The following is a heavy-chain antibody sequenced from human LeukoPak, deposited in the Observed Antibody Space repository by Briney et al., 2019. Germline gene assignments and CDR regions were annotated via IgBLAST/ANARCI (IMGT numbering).Heavy chain of an antibody. D-gene: IGHD2-15*01. J-gene: IGHJ4*02. V-gene: IGHV1-24*01. CDR1: GYTLTELS. CDR2: FDPEDGET. Sequence: ASVTVSCKVSGYTLTELSMHWVRQAPGKGLEWMGGFDPEDGETIYAQKFQGRVTTTEDTSTDTAYMELSSLTSEDTAVYYCATDRVGLGYCSGGSCRRFDYWGQGTLVTVSS. CDR3: ATDRVGLGYCSGGSCRRFDY.